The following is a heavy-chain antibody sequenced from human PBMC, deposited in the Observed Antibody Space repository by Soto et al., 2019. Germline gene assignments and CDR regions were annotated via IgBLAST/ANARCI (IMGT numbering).Heavy chain of an antibody. CDR3: ARDREGVGAGLF. J-gene: IGHJ3*01. Sequence: GGSLRLSCAASGFTFSSYSMNWVRQAPGKGLEWVSSISSSSSYIFYADSVKGRFTISRDNAKNSLYLQMNSLRAEDTAVYYCARDREGVGAGLFWGQGAMVTVSS. V-gene: IGHV3-21*01. D-gene: IGHD1-26*01. CDR1: GFTFSSYS. CDR2: ISSSSSYI.